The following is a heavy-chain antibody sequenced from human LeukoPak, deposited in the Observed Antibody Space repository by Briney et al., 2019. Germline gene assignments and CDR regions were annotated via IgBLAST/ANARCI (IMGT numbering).Heavy chain of an antibody. Sequence: GGSLRLSCTASGFTFGDYAMSWVRQAPGKGLEWVGFIRSKAYGGTTEYAASVKGRFTISRDDSKSIAYLQMNSLKTEDTAVYYCTREAGGISLGYYFDYWGQGTLVTVSS. CDR2: IRSKAYGGTT. CDR3: TREAGGISLGYYFDY. CDR1: GFTFGDYA. V-gene: IGHV3-49*04. J-gene: IGHJ4*02. D-gene: IGHD3-16*01.